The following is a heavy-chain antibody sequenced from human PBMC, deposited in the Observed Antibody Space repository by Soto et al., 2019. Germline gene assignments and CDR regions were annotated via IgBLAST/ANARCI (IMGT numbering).Heavy chain of an antibody. V-gene: IGHV4-39*01. Sequence: QLQLQESGPGLVKPSETLSLTCTVSGGSISSSTYYWGWIRQPPGKGREWIGTIYYSGSTYYNPSLNRRVTISVDPSKNQFPLKLSSVTAADTAVYYCARQRGDYIWGSYRPNWFDPWGQGTLVTVSS. D-gene: IGHD3-16*02. J-gene: IGHJ5*02. CDR1: GGSISSSTYY. CDR2: IYYSGST. CDR3: ARQRGDYIWGSYRPNWFDP.